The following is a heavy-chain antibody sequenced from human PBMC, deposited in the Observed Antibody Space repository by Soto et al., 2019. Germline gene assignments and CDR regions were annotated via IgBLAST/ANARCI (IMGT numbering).Heavy chain of an antibody. CDR1: GFPFSSYP. J-gene: IGHJ6*03. Sequence: HPGGSLRFSFAAFGFPFSSYPMSWVGQAPGRGLKWVSAIIVSGGSTYYADSVKGRFTISRDNSKNTLYLQMNSLRAEDTAVYYCAKVRHCSSTSCYSPGAGDYYYYYMDVWGKGTTVTVSS. V-gene: IGHV3-23*01. D-gene: IGHD2-2*02. CDR3: AKVRHCSSTSCYSPGAGDYYYYYMDV. CDR2: IIVSGGST.